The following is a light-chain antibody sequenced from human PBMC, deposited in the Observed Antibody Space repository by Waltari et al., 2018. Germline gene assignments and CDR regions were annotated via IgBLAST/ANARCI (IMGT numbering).Light chain of an antibody. CDR1: KSDIGGWDR. CDR2: DVN. J-gene: IGLJ2*01. V-gene: IGLV2-18*02. CDR3: SSYTDNTVL. Sequence: QSALTQPPSVSGSLGQSVTISCPATKSDIGGWDRVSWSQQAPGSAPKLILFDVNNRPSGVPDRFSGSKSGNTASLTISGLQTEDEADYYCSSYTDNTVLFGGGTKLTVL.